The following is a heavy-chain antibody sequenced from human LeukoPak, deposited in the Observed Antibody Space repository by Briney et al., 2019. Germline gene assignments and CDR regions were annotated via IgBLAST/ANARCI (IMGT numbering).Heavy chain of an antibody. J-gene: IGHJ4*02. CDR3: ARGLLWFGEYSFDY. Sequence: PGGALRLSCAVSGFTFSSDYMSWVRQAPGQGLGWGAVIYSGGSTYYADSVKGRFTISRDNSKNTPYLQRNSLRAEDTAVYYCARGLLWFGEYSFDYWGQGTLVTVSS. V-gene: IGHV3-66*01. CDR1: GFTFSSDY. CDR2: IYSGGST. D-gene: IGHD3-10*01.